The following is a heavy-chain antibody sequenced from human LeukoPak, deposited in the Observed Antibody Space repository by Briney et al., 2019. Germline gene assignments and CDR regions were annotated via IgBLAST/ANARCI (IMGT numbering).Heavy chain of an antibody. J-gene: IGHJ4*01. D-gene: IGHD2-21*02. CDR2: MRYDGSHE. CDR1: GFSFSTND. V-gene: IGHV3-30*02. Sequence: GGSLRLSCAASGFSFSTNDMHWVSQAPGKGLEWVAFMRYDGSHEHYIDSVKGRFTVSRDNSKNTLYLHMHSLRVDDTAVYFCAKEVRVVTAILYFDHWGQGSLVTVSS. CDR3: AKEVRVVTAILYFDH.